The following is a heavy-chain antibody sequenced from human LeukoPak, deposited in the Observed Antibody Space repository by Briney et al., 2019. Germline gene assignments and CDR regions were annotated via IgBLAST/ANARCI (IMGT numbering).Heavy chain of an antibody. CDR1: GYTFTSYG. Sequence: ASVKVPCKASGYTFTSYGISWVRQAPGRGLEWMGWISAYNGNTNYAQKLQGRVTMTTDTSTSTAYMELRSLRSDDTAVYYCARDALWFGELLEGDRWFDPWGQGTLVTVSS. CDR2: ISAYNGNT. D-gene: IGHD3-10*01. J-gene: IGHJ5*02. CDR3: ARDALWFGELLEGDRWFDP. V-gene: IGHV1-18*04.